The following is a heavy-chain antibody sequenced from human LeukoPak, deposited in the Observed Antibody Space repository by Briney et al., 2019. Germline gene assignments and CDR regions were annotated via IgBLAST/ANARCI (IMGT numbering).Heavy chain of an antibody. CDR3: TRARGI. CDR1: GGSISSGSYD. V-gene: IGHV4-61*09. Sequence: SETLSLTCTVSGGSISSGSYDWYWIRQPAGKGLEWIGHIYTSGSTDYNPSLKSRVTISVATSKNQFSLKLTSVTAADTAVYYCTRARGIWGQGTLVTVSS. J-gene: IGHJ4*02. CDR2: IYTSGST. D-gene: IGHD3-10*01.